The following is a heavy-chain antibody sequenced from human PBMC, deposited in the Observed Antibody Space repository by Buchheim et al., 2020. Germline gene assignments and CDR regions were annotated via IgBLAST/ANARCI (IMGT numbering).Heavy chain of an antibody. Sequence: QVQLQQWGAGLLKPSETLSLTCAVYGGSFSGYYWSWIRQPPGKGLEWIGEINHSGSTNYNPSLKSRVTISVDTSKNQFSLKLSSVTAADTAVYYCARAPTRVVAATHRWFDPWGQGTL. V-gene: IGHV4-34*01. D-gene: IGHD2-15*01. J-gene: IGHJ5*02. CDR3: ARAPTRVVAATHRWFDP. CDR2: INHSGST. CDR1: GGSFSGYY.